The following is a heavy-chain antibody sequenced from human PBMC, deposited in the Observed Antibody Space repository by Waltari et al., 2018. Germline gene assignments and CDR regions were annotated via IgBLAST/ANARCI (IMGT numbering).Heavy chain of an antibody. CDR2: INPGSGDT. V-gene: IGHV1-2*02. CDR1: GSTFPGYF. J-gene: IGHJ4*02. D-gene: IGHD6-19*01. Sequence: VQLVQSGAEVKKPGASVKVPCKASGSTFPGYFIHWVRQAPGQGLEWMGWINPGSGDTNYAQNFQGRVTMTTDTSISTAYMDLTRLRSDDTAVYYCARGVGAVAGPYFDYWGQGTLITVSS. CDR3: ARGVGAVAGPYFDY.